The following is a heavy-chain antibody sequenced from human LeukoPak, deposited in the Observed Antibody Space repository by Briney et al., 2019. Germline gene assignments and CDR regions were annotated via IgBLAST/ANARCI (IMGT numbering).Heavy chain of an antibody. J-gene: IGHJ4*02. CDR2: VSGSGDST. V-gene: IGHV3-23*01. CDR1: GFTVSSNY. CDR3: AKSPYIASHIDFDY. D-gene: IGHD3-16*01. Sequence: PGGSLRLSCAASGFTVSSNYMSWVRQAPGKGLEWVSTVSGSGDSTWYADSVKGRFTISRDNSKSTLYLQMNSLRAEDTAVYYCAKSPYIASHIDFDYWGQGTLVTVSS.